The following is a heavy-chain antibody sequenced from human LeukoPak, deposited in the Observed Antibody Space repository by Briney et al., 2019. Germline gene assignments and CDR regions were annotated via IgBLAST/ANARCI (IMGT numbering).Heavy chain of an antibody. D-gene: IGHD3-3*01. CDR2: ISGSGGST. Sequence: GGSLRLSCAASGFTFSSYAMSWVRQAPGKGLEWVSAISGSGGSTYYADSVKGRFTISRDNSKNTLYLQMNSLRAEDTAVYYCAKLYYDFWSDYSNPAELYYFDYWGQGTLVTVSS. J-gene: IGHJ4*02. CDR1: GFTFSSYA. V-gene: IGHV3-23*01. CDR3: AKLYYDFWSDYSNPAELYYFDY.